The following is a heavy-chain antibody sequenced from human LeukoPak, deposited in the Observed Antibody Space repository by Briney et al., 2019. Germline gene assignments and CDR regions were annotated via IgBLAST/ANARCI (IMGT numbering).Heavy chain of an antibody. D-gene: IGHD1-26*01. V-gene: IGHV4-4*09. Sequence: SETLSLTCTVSGGSISSYYWSWIRQPPGKGLEWIGYIYTSGSTNYNPSLKSRVTISVDTSKNQFSLKLCSVTAADTAVYYCARLKEKWELPTDLDYWGQGTLVTVSS. J-gene: IGHJ4*02. CDR1: GGSISSYY. CDR3: ARLKEKWELPTDLDY. CDR2: IYTSGST.